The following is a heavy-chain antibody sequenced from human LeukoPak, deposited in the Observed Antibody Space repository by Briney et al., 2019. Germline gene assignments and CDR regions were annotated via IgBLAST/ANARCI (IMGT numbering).Heavy chain of an antibody. J-gene: IGHJ6*03. Sequence: GGSLRLSCAASGFTFSSYAMSWVRQAPGKGLEWVSAISGSGGSTYYADSVKGRFIISRDNSKNTLYLQMNSLRAEDTAVYYCAKDIEAAYYYYYYMDVWGKGTTVTVSS. D-gene: IGHD6-13*01. CDR1: GFTFSSYA. V-gene: IGHV3-23*01. CDR2: ISGSGGST. CDR3: AKDIEAAYYYYYYMDV.